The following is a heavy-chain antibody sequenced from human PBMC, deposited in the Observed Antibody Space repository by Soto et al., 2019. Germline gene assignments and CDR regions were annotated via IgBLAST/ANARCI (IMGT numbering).Heavy chain of an antibody. V-gene: IGHV1-46*01. CDR2: INPSGDST. J-gene: IGHJ6*02. D-gene: IGHD4-17*01. CDR1: GYTFTSYY. Sequence: ASVKVSCKASGYTFTSYYMHWVRQAPGQGLEWMGIINPSGDSTSYAQKFQGRVTMTRDTSTSTVYMELSSLRSEDTAVYYCARGRGLLFPDYYYYGMDVWGQGTTVTVSS. CDR3: ARGRGLLFPDYYYYGMDV.